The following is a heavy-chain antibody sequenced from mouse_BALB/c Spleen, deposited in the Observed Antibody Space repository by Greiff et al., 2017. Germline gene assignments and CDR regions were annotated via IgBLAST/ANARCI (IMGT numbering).Heavy chain of an antibody. CDR1: GYAFSSSW. CDR2: IYPGDGDT. Sequence: QVQLKESGPELVKPGASVKISCKASGYAFSSSWMNWVKQRPGQGLEWIGRIYPGDGDTNYNGKFKGKATLTAVKSSSTAYMQLSSLTSVDSAVYFCAREYYGSSYDWYFDVWGAGTTVTVSS. CDR3: AREYYGSSYDWYFDV. J-gene: IGHJ1*01. D-gene: IGHD1-1*01. V-gene: IGHV1-82*01.